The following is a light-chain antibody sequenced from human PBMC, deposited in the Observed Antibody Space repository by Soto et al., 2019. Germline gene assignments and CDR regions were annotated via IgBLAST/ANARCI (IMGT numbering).Light chain of an antibody. J-gene: IGKJ3*01. Sequence: EIVLTQSPGTLSLSPGERATLSRRASQSVSSSYLAWYQQKPGQAPRLLIYGASSRATGIPDRFSGSGSGTDFTLTISRLEPEDFAVYYCQQYGSSPFFTFGPGTKVDIK. CDR1: QSVSSSY. CDR3: QQYGSSPFFT. CDR2: GAS. V-gene: IGKV3-20*01.